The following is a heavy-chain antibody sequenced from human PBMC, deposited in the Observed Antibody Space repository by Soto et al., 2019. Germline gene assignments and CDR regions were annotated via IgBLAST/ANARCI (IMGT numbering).Heavy chain of an antibody. Sequence: QVQLVQSGAEVKKPGSSVKVSCKASGGTFSSYAISWVRQAPGQGLEWMGGIIPIFGTANYAQKFQGRVTITADESTSTAYMELSSLRSEDTAVYYCAIPSRTEYSSSPLTRYYYYGMDVWGQGTTVTVSS. CDR1: GGTFSSYA. D-gene: IGHD6-6*01. J-gene: IGHJ6*02. CDR2: IIPIFGTA. CDR3: AIPSRTEYSSSPLTRYYYYGMDV. V-gene: IGHV1-69*01.